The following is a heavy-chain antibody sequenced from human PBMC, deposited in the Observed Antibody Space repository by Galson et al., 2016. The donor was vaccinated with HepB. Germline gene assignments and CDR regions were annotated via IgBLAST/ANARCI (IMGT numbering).Heavy chain of an antibody. J-gene: IGHJ4*02. Sequence: TFSSYAISWVRQAPGQGLAWMGRIIPILGIANYAQKFQGRVTITADKSTSTAYMELSSLRSEDTAVYYCARQKAVFALYYFDYWGQGTLVTVSS. CDR1: TFSSYA. CDR2: IIPILGIA. CDR3: ARQKAVFALYYFDY. V-gene: IGHV1-69*04.